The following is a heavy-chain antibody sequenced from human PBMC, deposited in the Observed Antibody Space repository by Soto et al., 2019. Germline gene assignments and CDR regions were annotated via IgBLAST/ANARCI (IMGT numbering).Heavy chain of an antibody. J-gene: IGHJ4*02. V-gene: IGHV3-48*01. CDR3: AIANGSPGDFDY. CDR2: ISSSSSTI. D-gene: IGHD2-8*01. CDR1: GFTFSSYS. Sequence: EVQLVESGGGLVQPGGSLRLSCAASGFTFSSYSMNWVRQAPGKGLEWVSYISSSSSTIYYADSVKGRFTISRDNAKNSMYLQMNSLRAEDTAVCYCAIANGSPGDFDYWGQVTLVTVSS.